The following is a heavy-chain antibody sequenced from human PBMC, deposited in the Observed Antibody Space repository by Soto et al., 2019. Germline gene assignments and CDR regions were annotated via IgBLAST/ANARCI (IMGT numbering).Heavy chain of an antibody. CDR2: IYDSGST. CDR1: GGSISSSSYY. Sequence: QLQLQESGPGLVKPSETLSLTCTVSGGSISSSSYYWGWIRQPPGKGLEWIGSIYDSGSTYYYPTLKSRFTISLDTSKNQFSRKLRSVTAADTAVYYCARLVAVAGLPYSFDYWGQGTLVTVSS. CDR3: ARLVAVAGLPYSFDY. V-gene: IGHV4-39*01. D-gene: IGHD6-19*01. J-gene: IGHJ4*02.